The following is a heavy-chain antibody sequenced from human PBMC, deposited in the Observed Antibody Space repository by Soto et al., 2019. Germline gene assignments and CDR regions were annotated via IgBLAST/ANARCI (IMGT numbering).Heavy chain of an antibody. CDR3: ARGLSLAVAGRTDWFDP. D-gene: IGHD6-19*01. Sequence: SVKVSCKASGGTFSSYAISWVRQAPGQGLEWMGGIIPIFGTANYAQKFQGRVTITADESTSTAYMELSSLRSEDTAVYYCARGLSLAVAGRTDWFDPWGQGTLVTVS. J-gene: IGHJ5*02. CDR2: IIPIFGTA. V-gene: IGHV1-69*13. CDR1: GGTFSSYA.